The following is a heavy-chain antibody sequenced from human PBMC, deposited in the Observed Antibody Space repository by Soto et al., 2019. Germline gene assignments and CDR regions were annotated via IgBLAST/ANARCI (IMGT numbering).Heavy chain of an antibody. D-gene: IGHD1-26*01. CDR1: GGSISSSSYY. CDR3: ARHDGHRGSRIGY. V-gene: IGHV4-39*01. CDR2: VYYSGSS. Sequence: QLQLQESGPGLVKPSETLSLTCSVSGGSISSSSYYWGWIRQPPGKGLAWIGVVYYSGSSYYHPSLKGRDPISVDTSKTPFSLKLSSVTAADTAVYYCARHDGHRGSRIGYWGQGTLVTVSS. J-gene: IGHJ4*02.